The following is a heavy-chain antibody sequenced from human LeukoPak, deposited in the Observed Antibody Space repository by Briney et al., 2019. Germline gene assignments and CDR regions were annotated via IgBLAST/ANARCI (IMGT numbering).Heavy chain of an antibody. Sequence: GGSLRLSCAASGFTFSSYAMSWVRQAPGQGLEWVSAISANGGSTYYADSVKGRFTISRDNSKNTLYLQVNSLRAEDTALYYCANEPYNSGWFDDWGQGTLVTVSS. CDR2: ISANGGST. CDR3: ANEPYNSGWFDD. CDR1: GFTFSSYA. J-gene: IGHJ5*02. D-gene: IGHD6-19*01. V-gene: IGHV3-23*01.